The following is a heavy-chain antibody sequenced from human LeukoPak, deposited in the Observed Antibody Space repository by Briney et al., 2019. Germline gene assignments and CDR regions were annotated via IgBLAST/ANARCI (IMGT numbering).Heavy chain of an antibody. CDR2: IKTDGYDK. J-gene: IGHJ4*02. CDR1: GFTFSSYW. V-gene: IGHV3-7*01. CDR3: ARALYNHGWFPDYFDY. Sequence: GGSLRLSWAASGFTFSSYWMAWVRQAPGKGLEWVANIKTDGYDKYYVDSLKGRFTISRDNAENSLYLQMDSLRAEDTAVYYCARALYNHGWFPDYFDYWGQGTLVTVSS. D-gene: IGHD6-19*01.